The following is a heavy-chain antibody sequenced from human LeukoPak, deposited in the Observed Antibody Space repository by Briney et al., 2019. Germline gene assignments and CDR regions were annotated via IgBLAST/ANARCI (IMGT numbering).Heavy chain of an antibody. CDR2: IYYSGST. Sequence: PSETLSLTCTVSGGSISSSSYYWGWIRQPPGKGLEWVGSIYYSGSTYYNPSLKSRVTISVDTSKNQFSLKLSSVTAADTAVYYCARDGEERGYYYDSSGYGDLQSDAFDIWGQGTMVTVSS. V-gene: IGHV4-39*07. J-gene: IGHJ3*02. CDR1: GGSISSSSYY. CDR3: ARDGEERGYYYDSSGYGDLQSDAFDI. D-gene: IGHD3-22*01.